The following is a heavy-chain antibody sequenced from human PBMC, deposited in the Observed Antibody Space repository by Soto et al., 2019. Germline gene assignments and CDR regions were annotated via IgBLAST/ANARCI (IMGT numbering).Heavy chain of an antibody. V-gene: IGHV3-23*01. CDR2: ISGSGGST. Sequence: GGSLRLSCAASGFTFSSYAMSWVRQAPGKGLEWVSAISGSGGSTYYADSVKGRFTISRDNSKNTLYLQMNSLRAEDTAVYYCAKDSSGYQLLNWFDPRGQGTLVTVSS. D-gene: IGHD2-2*01. CDR1: GFTFSSYA. CDR3: AKDSSGYQLLNWFDP. J-gene: IGHJ5*02.